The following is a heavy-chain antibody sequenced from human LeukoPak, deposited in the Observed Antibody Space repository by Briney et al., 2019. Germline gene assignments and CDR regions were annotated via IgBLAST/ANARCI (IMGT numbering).Heavy chain of an antibody. CDR1: GGTLSSYT. Sequence: ASVKVSCKTSGGTLSSYTISWVRQAPGQGLEWMGRINPNSGGTNYAQKFQGRVTMTRDTSISTAYMELSRLRSDDTAVYYCSIVGATTRYYFDYWGQGTLVTVSS. CDR3: SIVGATTRYYFDY. J-gene: IGHJ4*02. V-gene: IGHV1-2*06. D-gene: IGHD1-26*01. CDR2: INPNSGGT.